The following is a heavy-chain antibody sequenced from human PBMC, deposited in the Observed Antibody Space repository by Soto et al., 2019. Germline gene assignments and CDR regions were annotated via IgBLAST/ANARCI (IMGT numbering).Heavy chain of an antibody. V-gene: IGHV3-48*02. CDR1: GFPFSTYS. J-gene: IGHJ4*02. CDR3: ARATQLVAPAATGFDS. Sequence: EVELVESGGGLVQPGGSLRLSCAASGFPFSTYSMSWVRQAPGKGLEWLSYISASTLTTFYADSVKGRFTISRDTAQNSLYLQMNSLRDEDTAVYYCARATQLVAPAATGFDSWGQGTLVTVSS. D-gene: IGHD2-2*01. CDR2: ISASTLTT.